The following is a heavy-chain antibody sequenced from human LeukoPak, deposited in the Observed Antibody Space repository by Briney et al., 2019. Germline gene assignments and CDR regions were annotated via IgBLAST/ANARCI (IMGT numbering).Heavy chain of an antibody. CDR3: ARDGSLWFGEGAFDI. CDR1: GFTVSGRY. D-gene: IGHD3-10*01. J-gene: IGHJ3*02. Sequence: GGSLRLSCAASGFTVSGRYMSWVRQAPGKGLEWVSVIYSGGSTYYADSVKGRFTTSRDDSKNTLYLQMNSLRAEDTAVYYCARDGSLWFGEGAFDIWGQGTMVTVSS. CDR2: IYSGGST. V-gene: IGHV3-53*01.